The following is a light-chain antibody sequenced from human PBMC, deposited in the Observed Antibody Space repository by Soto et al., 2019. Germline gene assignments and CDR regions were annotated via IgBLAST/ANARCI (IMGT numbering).Light chain of an antibody. CDR3: LHDYNFPYT. CDR1: QGIRYD. J-gene: IGKJ2*01. V-gene: IGKV1-6*01. Sequence: AIQMTQFPSSLSASVGDRVTITCRASQGIRYDLGWYQQKSGRAPKLLIFGASTLQSGVPSRFSGSGSGTDFTLTISSLQPEDFATYYCLHDYNFPYTFGQGTKVDIK. CDR2: GAS.